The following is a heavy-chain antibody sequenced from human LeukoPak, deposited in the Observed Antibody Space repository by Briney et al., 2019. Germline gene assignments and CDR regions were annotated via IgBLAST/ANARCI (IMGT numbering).Heavy chain of an antibody. CDR2: TYYRSKWYN. Sequence: SQTLSLTCAISGDSVSSNSAAWNWIRQSPSRGLEWLGRTYYRSKWYNDYAVSVKSRITINPDTSRNQFSLQLNSVTPEDTAVYYCARGPRTFWASMVRGYMDVWGKGTTVTISS. CDR1: GDSVSSNSAA. D-gene: IGHD3-10*01. CDR3: ARGPRTFWASMVRGYMDV. J-gene: IGHJ6*03. V-gene: IGHV6-1*01.